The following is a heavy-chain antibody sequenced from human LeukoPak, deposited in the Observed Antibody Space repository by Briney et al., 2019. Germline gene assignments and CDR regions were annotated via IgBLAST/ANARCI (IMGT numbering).Heavy chain of an antibody. CDR2: ISYDGSNQ. Sequence: PGGSLRLSCAASGFSFSTYGMFWVRQAPRKGVEWVGVISYDGSNQYYADSVKGRFTISRDNSKNTLYLQMDSLRAEDTAVYYCAKGDFWNGLGEYFLYWGQGILVTVSS. D-gene: IGHD3-3*01. V-gene: IGHV3-33*05. CDR1: GFSFSTYG. J-gene: IGHJ1*01. CDR3: AKGDFWNGLGEYFLY.